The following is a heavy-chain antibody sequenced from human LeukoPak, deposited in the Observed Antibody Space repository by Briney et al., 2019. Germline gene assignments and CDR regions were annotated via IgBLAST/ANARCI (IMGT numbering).Heavy chain of an antibody. Sequence: TGGSLRLSCAASGFTFSSYAMHWVRQAPGKGLEWVAVISYDGSNKYYADSVKGRFTISRDNSKNTLYLQMNSLRAEDTAVYYCAGAYGSGSYYNSRFDYWGQGTLVTVSS. CDR2: ISYDGSNK. CDR3: AGAYGSGSYYNSRFDY. J-gene: IGHJ4*02. D-gene: IGHD3-10*01. CDR1: GFTFSSYA. V-gene: IGHV3-30-3*01.